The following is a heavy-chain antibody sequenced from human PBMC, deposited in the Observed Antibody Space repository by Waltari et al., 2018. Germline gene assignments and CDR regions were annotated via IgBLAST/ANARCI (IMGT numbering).Heavy chain of an antibody. CDR3: AREKITMIVVVITNWFDP. V-gene: IGHV4-38-2*02. Sequence: QVQLQESGPGLVKPSEPLSLTCAVSGYSISSVYSWGGIRQPPGEGLGWIGSIYHSGSTYYNPSLKSRVTISVDTSKNQFSLKLSSVTAADTAVYYCAREKITMIVVVITNWFDPWGQGTLVTVSS. J-gene: IGHJ5*02. CDR1: GYSISSVYS. D-gene: IGHD3-22*01. CDR2: IYHSGST.